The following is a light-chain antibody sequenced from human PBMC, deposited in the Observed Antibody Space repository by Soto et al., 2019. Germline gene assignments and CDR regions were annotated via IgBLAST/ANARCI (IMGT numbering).Light chain of an antibody. CDR3: QQLSTYSS. J-gene: IGKJ4*01. Sequence: DIHLTQSPSFLSASVGDRVTITCRASQGINTFLAWYQQKPGKAPKVLIYDASRLHSGVPSRFSGSGSGTEFTLTINSLQPEDFATYFCQQLSTYSSFGGGTKVDIK. CDR1: QGINTF. CDR2: DAS. V-gene: IGKV1-9*01.